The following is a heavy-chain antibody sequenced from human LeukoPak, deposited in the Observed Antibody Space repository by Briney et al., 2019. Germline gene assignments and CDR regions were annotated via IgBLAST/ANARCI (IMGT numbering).Heavy chain of an antibody. Sequence: GSLRLSCAASGFTFSSYGMSWIRQPPGKGLEWIGFIYYSGSTNYNPSLKSRLTISVHTSKNQFSLKLSSVTAADTAVYYCARTTEGGYTYGYFYYYYMDVWGKGTTVTISS. CDR2: IYYSGST. CDR1: GFTFSSYG. J-gene: IGHJ6*03. D-gene: IGHD5-18*01. V-gene: IGHV4-59*01. CDR3: ARTTEGGYTYGYFYYYYMDV.